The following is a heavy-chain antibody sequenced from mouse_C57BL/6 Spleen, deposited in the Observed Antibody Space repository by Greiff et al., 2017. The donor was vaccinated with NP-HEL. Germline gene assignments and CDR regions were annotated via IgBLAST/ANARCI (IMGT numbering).Heavy chain of an antibody. CDR3: AKRWDLYYGSSHYYAMDY. J-gene: IGHJ4*01. D-gene: IGHD1-1*01. CDR1: GYTFTDYY. V-gene: IGHV1-76*01. Sequence: QVQLQQSGAELVRPGASVKLSCKASGYTFTDYYINWVKQRPGQGLEWIARIYPGSGNTYYNEKFKGKATLTAEKSSSTAYMQLSSLTSEDSAVYFCAKRWDLYYGSSHYYAMDYWGQGTSVTVSS. CDR2: IYPGSGNT.